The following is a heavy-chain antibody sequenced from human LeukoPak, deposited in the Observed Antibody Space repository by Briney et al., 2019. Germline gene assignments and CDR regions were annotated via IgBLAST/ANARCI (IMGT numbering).Heavy chain of an antibody. D-gene: IGHD2-2*01. CDR1: GYTFTGYY. J-gene: IGHJ4*02. V-gene: IGHV1-2*02. Sequence: GASVKVSCKASGYTFTGYYMHWVRQAPGQGLEWMGWISPNSGGTNYAQKFQGRVTMTRDTSISTAYMELSRLRSDDTAVYYCARGPRIVVVPAAQLGYWGQGTLVTVSS. CDR2: ISPNSGGT. CDR3: ARGPRIVVVPAAQLGY.